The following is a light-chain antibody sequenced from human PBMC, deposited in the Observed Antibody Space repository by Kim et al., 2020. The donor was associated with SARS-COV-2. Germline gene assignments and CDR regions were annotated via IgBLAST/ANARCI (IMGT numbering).Light chain of an antibody. Sequence: LTQPPSASGSPGQSVTISCTGTSSDVGAYKYVSWHQQHPGKAPKVIIYEVNKRPSGVPDRFSGSKSGNTASLTVSGLQVEDEADYYCSSFAGSGNPVLLGGGTQLTVL. CDR3: SSFAGSGNPVL. V-gene: IGLV2-8*01. CDR1: SSDVGAYKY. J-gene: IGLJ2*01. CDR2: EVN.